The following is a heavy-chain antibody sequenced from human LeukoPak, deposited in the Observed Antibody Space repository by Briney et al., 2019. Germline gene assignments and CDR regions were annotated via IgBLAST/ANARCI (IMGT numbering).Heavy chain of an antibody. V-gene: IGHV4-59*01. CDR3: ARSWQQLAHDAFDI. J-gene: IGHJ3*02. Sequence: SETLSLTCTVSGGSISSYYWSWIRQPPGEGLEWIGYIYYSGSTNYNPSLESRVTISVDTSKNQFSLKLSSVTAADTAVYYCARSWQQLAHDAFDIWGQGTMVTVSS. CDR2: IYYSGST. D-gene: IGHD6-13*01. CDR1: GGSISSYY.